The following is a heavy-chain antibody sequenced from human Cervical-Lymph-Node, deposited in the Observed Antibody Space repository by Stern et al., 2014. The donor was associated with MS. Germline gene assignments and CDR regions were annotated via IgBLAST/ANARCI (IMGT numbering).Heavy chain of an antibody. V-gene: IGHV1-2*02. CDR2: INPKTGAT. Sequence: VQLVESGAEAKKPGASVRVSCMASGYTFTDYYVHWVRQAPGQGLEWMGWINPKTGATHYAPRVQGRVTITRDTSTHTYHMQMNRLISDDTALYYGAKSGAAFGWLVHNCFDPWGQGTLVTVSS. J-gene: IGHJ5*02. D-gene: IGHD5-12*01. CDR3: AKSGAAFGWLVHNCFDP. CDR1: GYTFTDYY.